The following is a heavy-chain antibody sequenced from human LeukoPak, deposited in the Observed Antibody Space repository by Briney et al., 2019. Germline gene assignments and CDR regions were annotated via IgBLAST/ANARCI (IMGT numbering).Heavy chain of an antibody. D-gene: IGHD7-27*01. CDR3: ARGGWGGPYSMDV. CDR2: IKPDGSEK. CDR1: GFTFSGYW. J-gene: IGHJ6*02. Sequence: GGSLRLSCAASGFTFSGYWMSWVRQAPGKGLEWVANIKPDGSEKYYVESVKGRFTISRDNAKNPLDLQMNSLRAEDTPVYYCARGGWGGPYSMDVWGQGTTVTVSS. V-gene: IGHV3-7*01.